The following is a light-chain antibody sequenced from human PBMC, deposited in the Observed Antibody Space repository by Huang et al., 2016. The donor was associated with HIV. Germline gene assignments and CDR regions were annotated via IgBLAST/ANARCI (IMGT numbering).Light chain of an antibody. Sequence: EIVLTQSPGTLSLSPGERAPLACRASQSLSSSYLAWYQQKPGQAPRLLIYVASSRATGIPDRFSASGSGTDFTLTISRLEPEDFAVYYCQHYGSSPTWTFGQGTKVEFK. V-gene: IGKV3-20*01. J-gene: IGKJ1*01. CDR2: VAS. CDR1: QSLSSSY. CDR3: QHYGSSPTWT.